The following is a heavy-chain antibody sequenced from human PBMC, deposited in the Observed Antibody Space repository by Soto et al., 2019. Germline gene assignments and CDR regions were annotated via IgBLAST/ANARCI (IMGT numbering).Heavy chain of an antibody. CDR1: GFTFSSYA. J-gene: IGHJ4*02. CDR2: ISGSGGST. V-gene: IGHV3-23*01. D-gene: IGHD5-12*01. Sequence: EVQLLESGGGLVQPGGSLRLSCAASGFTFSSYAMSWVRQAPGKGLEWVSAISGSGGSTYYADSVKGRFTISRDNSKNTLXXXXXXXXXXXXXXXXXXXXXXXXYDPYYFDYWGQGTLVTVSS. CDR3: XXXXXXXYDPYYFDY.